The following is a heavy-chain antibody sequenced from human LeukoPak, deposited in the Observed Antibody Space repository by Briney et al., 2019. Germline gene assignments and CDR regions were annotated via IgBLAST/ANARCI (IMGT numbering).Heavy chain of an antibody. V-gene: IGHV4-38-2*02. D-gene: IGHD2-15*01. CDR1: GYSISSGYY. J-gene: IGHJ4*02. CDR2: IYHSGST. CDR3: ARAEPDSSYDY. Sequence: PSETLSLTCTVSGYSISSGYYWGWIRQPPGKGLEWIGSIYHSGSTYYNPPLKSRVTISVDTSKNQFSLKLSSVTAADTAVYYCARAEPDSSYDYWGQGTLVTVSS.